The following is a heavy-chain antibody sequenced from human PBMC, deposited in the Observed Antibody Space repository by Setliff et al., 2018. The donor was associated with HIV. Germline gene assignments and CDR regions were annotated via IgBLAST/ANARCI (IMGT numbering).Heavy chain of an antibody. V-gene: IGHV3-66*04. D-gene: IGHD3-22*01. CDR2: IYIGGST. J-gene: IGHJ4*02. Sequence: TGGSLRLSCAASGFTFSSYSMHWVRQAPGKGLEWVSVIYIGGSTYHADSVKGRFTISRDNSKNTLYLQMNSLRAEDTAVYYCARQSSYDYDSSGYFDYWGQGTLVTVSS. CDR1: GFTFSSYS. CDR3: ARQSSYDYDSSGYFDY.